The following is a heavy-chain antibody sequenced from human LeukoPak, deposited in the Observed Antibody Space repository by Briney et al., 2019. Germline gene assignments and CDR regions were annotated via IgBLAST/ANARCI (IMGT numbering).Heavy chain of an antibody. Sequence: SETLSLTCTVTGGSISSYYWSWIRQPPGKGLEWIGYIYYSGSTKYNPSLKSRVTISVDTSKNQFSLKMSSVTAADTAVYYCARNHGSGRGEWFDPWGQGTLVTVSS. CDR3: ARNHGSGRGEWFDP. CDR2: IYYSGST. V-gene: IGHV4-59*01. CDR1: GGSISSYY. J-gene: IGHJ5*02. D-gene: IGHD3-10*01.